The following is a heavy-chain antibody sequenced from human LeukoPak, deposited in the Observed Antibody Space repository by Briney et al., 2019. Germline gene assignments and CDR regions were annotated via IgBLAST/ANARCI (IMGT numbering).Heavy chain of an antibody. D-gene: IGHD5-18*01. CDR1: GFTFSGSA. Sequence: GGSLRLSCAASGFTFSGSAMQWVRQASGKGLEWVGRIKTKPNNYATAYAASVKGRFTISRDDSKNTAYLQINSLETRNTPLFYGTSLEYGRSYHAANGAQETLVTVSS. CDR2: IKTKPNNYAT. J-gene: IGHJ4*02. V-gene: IGHV3-73*01. CDR3: TSLEYGRSYHAAN.